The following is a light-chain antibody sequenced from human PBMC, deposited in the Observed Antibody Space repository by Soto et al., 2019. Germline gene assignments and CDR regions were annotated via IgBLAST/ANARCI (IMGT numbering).Light chain of an antibody. CDR2: ATS. CDR3: QQKVT. V-gene: IGKV3-11*01. Sequence: EVVLTQSPATLSLSPGERATLSCRASQSVSSSLAWYQQKPGQAPRLLIFATSRRATDIPDRFSGSGSGTDFTLTISRLEPEDFAVYYCQQKVTFGQGTRLEI. CDR1: QSVSSS. J-gene: IGKJ5*01.